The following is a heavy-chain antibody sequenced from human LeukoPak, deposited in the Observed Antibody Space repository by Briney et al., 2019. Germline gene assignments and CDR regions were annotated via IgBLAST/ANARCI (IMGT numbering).Heavy chain of an antibody. CDR1: GGSVSSGSYY. CDR2: IYYSGST. CDR3: ARDRGLNKFDY. V-gene: IGHV4-61*01. D-gene: IGHD3-10*01. Sequence: PSETLSLTCTVSGGSVSSGSYYWSWIRQPPGKGLEWIGYIYYSGSTNYNPSLKSRVTISVDTSKNQSSLKLSSVTAADTAVYYCARDRGLNKFDYWGQGTLVTVSS. J-gene: IGHJ4*02.